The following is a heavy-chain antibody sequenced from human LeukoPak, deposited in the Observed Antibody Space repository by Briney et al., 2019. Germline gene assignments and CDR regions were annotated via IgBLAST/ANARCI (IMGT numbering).Heavy chain of an antibody. J-gene: IGHJ4*02. CDR1: GFTFSSYA. V-gene: IGHV3-30-3*01. D-gene: IGHD3-9*01. CDR3: ARGAQYYDILTGYWIFGYFDY. CDR2: ISYDGSNK. Sequence: PGRSLRLSCAASGFTFSSYAKHWVRQAPGKGLEWVAVISYDGSNKYYADSVKGRFTISRDNSKNTLYLQMNSLRAEDTAVYYCARGAQYYDILTGYWIFGYFDYWGQGTLVTVSS.